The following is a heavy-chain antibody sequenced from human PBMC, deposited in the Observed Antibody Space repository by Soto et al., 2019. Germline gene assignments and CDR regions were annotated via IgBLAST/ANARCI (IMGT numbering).Heavy chain of an antibody. CDR1: GGTFSSYA. V-gene: IGHV1-69*12. Sequence: QVQLVQSGAEVKKPGSSVKVSCKASGGTFSSYAISWVRQAPGQGLEWMGGIIPIFGTANYAQKFQGRVTIAAEESTSTAYMELSSLRSEDTAVYYCARDTRGYYDFWSGYLAFDYWGQGTLVTVSS. CDR3: ARDTRGYYDFWSGYLAFDY. D-gene: IGHD3-3*01. J-gene: IGHJ4*02. CDR2: IIPIFGTA.